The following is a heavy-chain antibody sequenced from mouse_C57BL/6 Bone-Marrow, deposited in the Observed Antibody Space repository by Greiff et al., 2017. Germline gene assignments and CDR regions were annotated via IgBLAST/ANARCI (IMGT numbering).Heavy chain of an antibody. CDR3: ASGVWLRPYYFDY. D-gene: IGHD2-2*01. Sequence: VHLKQSGPELVKPGASVKISCKASGYSFTDYNMNWVKQSNGKSLEWIGVINPNYGTTSYNQKFKGKATLTVDQSSSTAYMQLNSLTSEDSAVYYCASGVWLRPYYFDYWGQGTTLTVSS. CDR1: GYSFTDYN. V-gene: IGHV1-39*01. J-gene: IGHJ2*01. CDR2: INPNYGTT.